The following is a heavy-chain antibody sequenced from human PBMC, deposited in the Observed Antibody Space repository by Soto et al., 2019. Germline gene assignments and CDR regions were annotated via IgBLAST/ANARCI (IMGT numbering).Heavy chain of an antibody. Sequence: GESLKISCKGSGYSFTSYWISWVRQMPGKGLEGMGRIDPSESYTNYSPSFQAHVTISADKSISTASLHWRSLKASDTAMYICPRGLVVVVPAATFSSNSGWDVWGEGTTVTVS. CDR3: PRGLVVVVPAATFSSNSGWDV. J-gene: IGHJ6*02. CDR2: IDPSESYT. CDR1: GYSFTSYW. V-gene: IGHV5-10-1*01. D-gene: IGHD2-2*01.